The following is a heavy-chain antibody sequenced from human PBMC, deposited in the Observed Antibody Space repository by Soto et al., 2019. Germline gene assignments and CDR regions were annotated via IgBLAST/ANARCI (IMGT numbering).Heavy chain of an antibody. Sequence: VASVKVSCKASGGTFKSYAISWVRQAPGQGFEWMGGIIPIFGTSNYAQKFQGRVTITADKSANTAYMELSSLRSEDTAVYYCARSRYYYGSGSYYNGDYWGQGTLVTVSS. CDR3: ARSRYYYGSGSYYNGDY. CDR1: GGTFKSYA. D-gene: IGHD3-10*01. J-gene: IGHJ4*02. V-gene: IGHV1-69*06. CDR2: IIPIFGTS.